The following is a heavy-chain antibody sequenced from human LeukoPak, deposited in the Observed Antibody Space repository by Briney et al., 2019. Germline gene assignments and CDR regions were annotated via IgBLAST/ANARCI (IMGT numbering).Heavy chain of an antibody. CDR3: ASRWMYKWNYNDAFDI. D-gene: IGHD1-7*01. Sequence: GASVKVSCKASGYTFTSYDINWVRQATGQGLEWMGWMNPNSGNTGYAQKFQGRVTMTRNTSISTAYMELSSLRSEDTAVYYCASRWMYKWNYNDAFDIWGQGTMVTVSS. V-gene: IGHV1-8*01. J-gene: IGHJ3*02. CDR1: GYTFTSYD. CDR2: MNPNSGNT.